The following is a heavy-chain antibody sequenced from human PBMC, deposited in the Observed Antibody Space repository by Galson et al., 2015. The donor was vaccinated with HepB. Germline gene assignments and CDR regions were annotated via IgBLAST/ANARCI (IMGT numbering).Heavy chain of an antibody. J-gene: IGHJ1*01. V-gene: IGHV3-23*01. CDR2: ISGSGGST. D-gene: IGHD4-17*01. Sequence: SLRLSCAASGFTFSSYAMSWVRQAPGKGLEWVSAISGSGGSTYYADPGKGRFTISRDKSKNTLYLQLNSLRAEDTAVYDCAKDSTVTGRVGPKYFQHWGQGTLVTVSS. CDR3: AKDSTVTGRVGPKYFQH. CDR1: GFTFSSYA.